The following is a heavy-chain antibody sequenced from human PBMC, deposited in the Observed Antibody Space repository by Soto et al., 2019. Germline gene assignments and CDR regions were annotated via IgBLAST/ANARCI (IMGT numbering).Heavy chain of an antibody. CDR2: IYWDDDN. V-gene: IGHV2-5*02. Sequence: QITLNESGPTQVKPRQTLTLTCTFSGFSLTTSGVGVGWIRQSPGKAPEWLALIYWDDDNRYSPSLKSRLTTTKATSKNQVVLTMADLDPADTATYYCAHRVLRTVFGLVTTTAIYFDFWGQGTPVAVSS. J-gene: IGHJ4*02. D-gene: IGHD3-3*01. CDR3: AHRVLRTVFGLVTTTAIYFDF. CDR1: GFSLTTSGVG.